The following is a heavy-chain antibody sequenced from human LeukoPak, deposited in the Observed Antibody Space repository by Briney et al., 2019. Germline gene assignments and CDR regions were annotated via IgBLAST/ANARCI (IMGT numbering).Heavy chain of an antibody. CDR1: GFTFSSYS. V-gene: IGHV3-48*01. CDR3: VREAAHYYGSGSYREGDFDY. J-gene: IGHJ4*02. D-gene: IGHD3-10*01. Sequence: GGSLRLSCAASGFTFSSYSMNWVRQAPGKGLEWVSYISSSSSTIYYADSVTGRFTMSSDNAKNLLYLQMNSLRAEDTAVYYCVREAAHYYGSGSYREGDFDYWGQGTLVTVSS. CDR2: ISSSSSTI.